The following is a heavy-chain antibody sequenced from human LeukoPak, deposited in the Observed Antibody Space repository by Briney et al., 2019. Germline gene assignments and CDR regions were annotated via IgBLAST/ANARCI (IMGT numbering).Heavy chain of an antibody. D-gene: IGHD3-16*01. J-gene: IGHJ4*02. CDR2: ISSSSSYI. CDR1: GFTFSSYS. Sequence: GGSLRLSCAASGFTFSSYSMNWVRQAPGKGLEWVSSISSSSSYIYYADSAKGRFTISRDNDKNSLYLQMNSLRAEDTAVYYCARDNGGVVGYWGQGTLVTVSS. CDR3: ARDNGGVVGY. V-gene: IGHV3-21*01.